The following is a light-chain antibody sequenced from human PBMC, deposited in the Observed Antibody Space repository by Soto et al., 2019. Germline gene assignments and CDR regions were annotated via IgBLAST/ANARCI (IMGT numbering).Light chain of an antibody. CDR3: QQSYSTPNP. CDR1: QSISSY. V-gene: IGKV1-39*01. CDR2: AAS. Sequence: DIQMTQSPSSLSASVGDRVTITCRASQSISSYLNWYQQKPGKAPKLLIYAASSLQSGVPSRFSGSGSGTDFTLNISSLQPEDFATYYCQQSYSTPNPFGQGTKLEIK. J-gene: IGKJ2*01.